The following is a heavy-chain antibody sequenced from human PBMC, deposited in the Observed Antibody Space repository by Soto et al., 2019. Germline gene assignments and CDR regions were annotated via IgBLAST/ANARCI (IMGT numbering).Heavy chain of an antibody. Sequence: PWGSLRLSCEASGFTFSSYAMSWVRQAPGKGLEWVSTISGSGGSTYYADSVKGRFTISRDNSKNTLYLQMNSLRAEDTAVYYCAKDQGSSWYEIDYWGQGTLVTVSS. CDR1: GFTFSSYA. CDR3: AKDQGSSWYEIDY. J-gene: IGHJ4*02. V-gene: IGHV3-23*01. D-gene: IGHD6-13*01. CDR2: ISGSGGST.